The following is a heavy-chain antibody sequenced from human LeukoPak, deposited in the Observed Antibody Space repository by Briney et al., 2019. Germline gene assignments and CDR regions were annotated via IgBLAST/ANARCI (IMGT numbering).Heavy chain of an antibody. CDR1: GGSISSYY. Sequence: SETLSLTCTVSGGSISSYYWSWIRQPPGKGLEWIGYIYYSGSTNYNPSLKSRVTISVDTSKNQFSLKLSSWTPADPAVYYCATKGERPRNTVNTPPGWYFDLWGRGTLVTVSS. J-gene: IGHJ2*01. D-gene: IGHD4-17*01. CDR2: IYYSGST. CDR3: ATKGERPRNTVNTPPGWYFDL. V-gene: IGHV4-59*01.